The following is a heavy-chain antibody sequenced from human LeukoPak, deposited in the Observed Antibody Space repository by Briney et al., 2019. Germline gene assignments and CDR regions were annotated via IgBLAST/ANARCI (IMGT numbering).Heavy chain of an antibody. Sequence: GASVKVSCKASGYTFTGYYMHWVRQAPGQGLEWMGWINPNSGGTNYAQKFQGRVTMTRDTSISTAYMELSRPRSDDTAVYYCARARIAARNWFDPWGQGTLVTVSS. D-gene: IGHD6-6*01. CDR1: GYTFTGYY. V-gene: IGHV1-2*02. CDR2: INPNSGGT. CDR3: ARARIAARNWFDP. J-gene: IGHJ5*02.